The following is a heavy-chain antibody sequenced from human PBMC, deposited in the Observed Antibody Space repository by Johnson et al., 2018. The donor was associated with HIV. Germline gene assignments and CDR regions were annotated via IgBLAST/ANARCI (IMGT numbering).Heavy chain of an antibody. CDR3: ARPIARGASDI. V-gene: IGHV3-20*04. D-gene: IGHD3-10*01. CDR1: GFIFDDFG. J-gene: IGHJ3*02. Sequence: VQLVESGGGVVRPGESLRLSCAASGFIFDDFGMNWVRHAPGKGLEWVSDVNWNGARTGYADFVKGRFTISRDNAKNSLYLQMDSLRAEDTAIYYCARPIARGASDIWGQGTMVTVSS. CDR2: VNWNGART.